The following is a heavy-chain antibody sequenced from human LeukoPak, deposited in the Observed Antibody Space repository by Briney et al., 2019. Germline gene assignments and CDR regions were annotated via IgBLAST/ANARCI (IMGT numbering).Heavy chain of an antibody. CDR2: INYSGST. CDR3: ARDPLSTNDFDI. V-gene: IGHV4-59*01. D-gene: IGHD1-1*01. J-gene: IGHJ3*02. Sequence: KPSENLSLTCTVSGGSITNSYWNWIRQSPEKGLEWIGYINYSGSTNYNPSLKSRVTISVDTSKNQFSLKLSSVTAADTAVYFCARDPLSTNDFDIWGQGTMVTVSS. CDR1: GGSITNSY.